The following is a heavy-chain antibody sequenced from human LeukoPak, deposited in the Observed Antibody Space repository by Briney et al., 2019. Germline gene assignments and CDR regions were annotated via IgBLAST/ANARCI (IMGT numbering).Heavy chain of an antibody. CDR2: ISGSGGST. CDR3: AKDTPLYYYDRSGSDY. Sequence: GGSLRLSCAASGFTFSSYAMSWVRQAPGKGLEWVSAISGSGGSTYYADSVKGRFTISRDNSKNTLYLQMNSLRAEDTAVYYCAKDTPLYYYDRSGSDYWGQGTLVTVSS. J-gene: IGHJ4*02. D-gene: IGHD3-22*01. CDR1: GFTFSSYA. V-gene: IGHV3-23*01.